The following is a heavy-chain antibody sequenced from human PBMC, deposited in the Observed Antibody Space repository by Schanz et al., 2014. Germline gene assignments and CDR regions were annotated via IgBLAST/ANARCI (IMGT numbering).Heavy chain of an antibody. CDR1: GFTFSSYA. J-gene: IGHJ6*02. CDR3: AKARRKSNCSGGRCFHYSYYGMDV. Sequence: EGLLLESGGGLIQPGGSLRLSCAASGFTFSSYAMSWVRQAPGKGLEWVSTISASGGSTYYADSVKGRFTISRDNSKNILYLQMNSLRAEDTAVYYCAKARRKSNCSGGRCFHYSYYGMDVWGQGTTVTVSS. D-gene: IGHD2-15*01. V-gene: IGHV3-23*01. CDR2: ISASGGST.